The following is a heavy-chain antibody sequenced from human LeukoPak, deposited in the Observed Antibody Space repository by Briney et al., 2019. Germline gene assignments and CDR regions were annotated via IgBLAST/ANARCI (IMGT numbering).Heavy chain of an antibody. D-gene: IGHD4-17*01. J-gene: IGHJ4*02. CDR1: GGSFSGYY. CDR3: ARDYGDYAFDY. CDR2: INHSGST. V-gene: IGHV4-34*01. Sequence: SETLSLTCAVYGGSFSGYYWSWIRQPPGKGLEWIGEINHSGSTNYNPSLKSRGTISVDTSKNQFSLKLSSVTAADTAVYYCARDYGDYAFDYWGQGTLVTVSS.